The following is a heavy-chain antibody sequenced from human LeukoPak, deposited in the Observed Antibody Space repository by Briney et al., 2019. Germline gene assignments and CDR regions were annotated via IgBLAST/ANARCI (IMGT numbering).Heavy chain of an antibody. CDR1: GYTFTSYD. CDR2: MNPNSGNT. V-gene: IGHV1-8*03. CDR3: ARARYSSSHNWFDP. Sequence: ASVKVPCKASGYTFTSYDINWVRQATGQGLEWMGWMNPNSGNTGYAQKFRGRVTITRNTSISTAYMELSSLRSEDTAVYYYARARYSSSHNWFDPWGQGTLVTVSS. D-gene: IGHD6-6*01. J-gene: IGHJ5*02.